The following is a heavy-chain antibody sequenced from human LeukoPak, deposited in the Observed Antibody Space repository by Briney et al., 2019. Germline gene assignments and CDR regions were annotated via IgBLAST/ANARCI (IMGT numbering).Heavy chain of an antibody. CDR3: ARARNPSCGPISYYYYYMDV. CDR2: INHSGST. CDR1: GGSFSGYY. D-gene: IGHD2-15*01. J-gene: IGHJ6*03. V-gene: IGHV4-34*01. Sequence: SETLSLTCAVYGGSFSGYYWSWIRQPPGKGLEWIGEINHSGSTNYNPSLKSRVTISVDTSKNQFSLKLSSVTAADTAVYYCARARNPSCGPISYYYYYMDVWGKGTTVTVSS.